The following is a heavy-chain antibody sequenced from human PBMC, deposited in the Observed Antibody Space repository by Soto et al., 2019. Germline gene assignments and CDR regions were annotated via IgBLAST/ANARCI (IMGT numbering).Heavy chain of an antibody. J-gene: IGHJ4*02. D-gene: IGHD4-17*01. V-gene: IGHV3-23*02. CDR1: GFTLTTYA. CDR2: ISGSGGTA. Sequence: GGSLRLSCAASGFTLTTYAMSWVRQAPGKGLEWVSSISGSGGTAYNVDSVKGRFTMTVDTSKNEFSLQLTSMTTADTAVYYCARGLFEVYGGDLDYWGQGILVTVSS. CDR3: ARGLFEVYGGDLDY.